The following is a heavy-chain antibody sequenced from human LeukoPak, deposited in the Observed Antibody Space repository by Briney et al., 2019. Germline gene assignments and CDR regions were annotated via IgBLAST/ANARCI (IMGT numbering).Heavy chain of an antibody. V-gene: IGHV3-23*01. J-gene: IGHJ1*01. CDR1: GFTFSSYA. CDR2: ISGSGVTT. CDR3: ARDPPSFQH. Sequence: GGSLRLSCIASGFTFSSYAMGWVRQAPGKGLDWVSAISGSGVTTHYAGSVQGRFSISRDNSKNTLYLQMNSLRVEDTALYYCARDPPSFQHWGQGTLVTVSS.